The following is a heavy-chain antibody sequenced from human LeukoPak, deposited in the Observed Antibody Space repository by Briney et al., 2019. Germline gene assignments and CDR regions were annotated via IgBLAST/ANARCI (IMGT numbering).Heavy chain of an antibody. V-gene: IGHV4-39*01. CDR2: IYYSGST. D-gene: IGHD2-15*01. CDR3: ARLWWELNWFDP. CDR1: GGSISSSSYY. Sequence: SETLSLTCTVSGGSISSSSYYWGWIRQPPGKGLEWIGSIYYSGSTYYNPSLRSRVTISVDTSKNQFSLKLSSVTAADTAVYYCARLWWELNWFDPWGQGTLVTVSS. J-gene: IGHJ5*02.